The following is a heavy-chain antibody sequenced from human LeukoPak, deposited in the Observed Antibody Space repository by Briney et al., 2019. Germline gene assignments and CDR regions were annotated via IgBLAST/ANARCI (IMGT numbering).Heavy chain of an antibody. J-gene: IGHJ4*02. CDR3: ARALDRYYYDSSGYYAHFDN. D-gene: IGHD3-22*01. CDR1: IGSSSVYY. V-gene: IGHV4-34*01. Sequence: SETLSLTCALSIGSSSVYYWSWIPEPPGKGGEWIGEINHSGSTNYKPSLKSRVTISGDTSKNQISLNLRSVTAADTAVYYCARALDRYYYDSSGYYAHFDNWGQGTLVTVSS. CDR2: INHSGST.